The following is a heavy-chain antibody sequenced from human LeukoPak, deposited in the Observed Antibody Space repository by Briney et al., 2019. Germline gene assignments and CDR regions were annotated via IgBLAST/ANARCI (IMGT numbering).Heavy chain of an antibody. Sequence: PSETLSLTCTVSDDSISSGSYYWSWIRQPAGKGLEWIGRIYPRGNTNYNPSLKSRVTISVDTSKNQFSLKLSSVTAADTAVYYCARAIEVGAMTPFDYWGQGTLVTVSS. CDR2: IYPRGNT. CDR1: DDSISSGSYY. J-gene: IGHJ4*02. CDR3: ARAIEVGAMTPFDY. D-gene: IGHD1-26*01. V-gene: IGHV4-61*02.